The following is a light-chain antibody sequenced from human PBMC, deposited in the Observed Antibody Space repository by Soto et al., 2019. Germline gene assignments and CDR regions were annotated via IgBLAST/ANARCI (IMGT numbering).Light chain of an antibody. V-gene: IGKV3-20*01. CDR1: QSVSSGY. J-gene: IGKJ1*01. CDR2: GAS. Sequence: EIVLTQSPGTLSLSPGERATLSCRASQSVSSGYLTWYQQKPGQAPRRLIFGASRRATGIPDRFSGSGSGTDFTLTISRLEPEDFAVYYCQLYGSSPTTFGQGTKLEIK. CDR3: QLYGSSPTT.